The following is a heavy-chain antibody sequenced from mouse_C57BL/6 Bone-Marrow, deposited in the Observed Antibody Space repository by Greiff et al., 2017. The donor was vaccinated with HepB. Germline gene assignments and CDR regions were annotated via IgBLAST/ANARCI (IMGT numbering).Heavy chain of an antibody. CDR1: GFNIKDDY. CDR3: TTWVYYDYDGACFAY. Sequence: VQLQQSGAELVRPGASVKLSCTASGFNIKDDYMHWVKQRPEQGLEWIGWIDPENGDTEYASKFQGKATITADTSSNTAYLQLSSLTSEDTAVYYCTTWVYYDYDGACFAYWGQGTLVTVSA. V-gene: IGHV14-4*01. D-gene: IGHD2-4*01. CDR2: IDPENGDT. J-gene: IGHJ3*01.